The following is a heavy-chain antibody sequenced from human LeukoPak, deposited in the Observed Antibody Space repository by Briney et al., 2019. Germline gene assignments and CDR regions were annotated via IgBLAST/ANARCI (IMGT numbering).Heavy chain of an antibody. J-gene: IGHJ4*02. D-gene: IGHD1-26*01. V-gene: IGHV3-74*01. CDR3: ARGRGGSYHY. CDR1: GFTFSNDW. CDR2: INTDVSTT. Sequence: PGGSLSLSCAASGFTFSNDWMHWVRHAPGKGLVWVSRINTDVSTTIYADSVKGRFTISRDNAKNTLYLQMNSRRVEDTAVYYCARGRGGSYHYWGQGTLVTVSS.